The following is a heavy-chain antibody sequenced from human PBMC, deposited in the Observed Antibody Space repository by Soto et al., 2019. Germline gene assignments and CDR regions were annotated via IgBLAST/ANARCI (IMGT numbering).Heavy chain of an antibody. CDR2: ISPKSGSI. CDR1: GYTFTRNG. J-gene: IGHJ6*02. Sequence: ASVKVSCKTSGYTFTRNGVSWVRQAPGQGLEWMGWISPKSGSIKYAQKFQGRVIMTTDTSTSTAYMELRSLRSDDTAVYYCVKDRDSNSWPSRDVWGPGTTVTVSS. CDR3: VKDRDSNSWPSRDV. V-gene: IGHV1-18*01. D-gene: IGHD3-22*01.